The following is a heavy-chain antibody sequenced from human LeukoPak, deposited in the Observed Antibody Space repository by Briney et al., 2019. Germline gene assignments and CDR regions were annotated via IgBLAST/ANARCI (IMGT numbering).Heavy chain of an antibody. CDR3: AKENSGTYLYYFDY. CDR1: GFTFASFA. J-gene: IGHJ4*02. CDR2: ISGGDGST. D-gene: IGHD1-26*01. V-gene: IGHV3-23*01. Sequence: GGSLRLSCAASGFTFASFAMSWVRQAPGKGLEWVSAISGGDGSTYYTDSVKGRFTISTDNSKNMLYLQMNSLRPEDTAIYYCAKENSGTYLYYFDYWGQGTLVTVSS.